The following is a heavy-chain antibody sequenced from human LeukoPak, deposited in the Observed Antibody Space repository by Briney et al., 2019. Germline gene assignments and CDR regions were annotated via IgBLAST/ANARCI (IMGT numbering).Heavy chain of an antibody. V-gene: IGHV4-38-2*02. Sequence: SPSETLSLTCSVSGYSISSGYYWGWIRQPPGKGLESIGGIYESGSTYYNPSLKSRVTISVDTSKNQFSLKLSSVTAADTAVYYCARDADYDTLTGYSGFDYWGQGTLVPVSS. CDR2: IYESGST. CDR1: GYSISSGYY. D-gene: IGHD3-9*01. J-gene: IGHJ4*02. CDR3: ARDADYDTLTGYSGFDY.